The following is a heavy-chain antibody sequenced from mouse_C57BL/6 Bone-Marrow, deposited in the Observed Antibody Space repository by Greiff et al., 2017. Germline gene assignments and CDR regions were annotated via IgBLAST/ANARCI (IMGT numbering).Heavy chain of an antibody. D-gene: IGHD2-5*01. V-gene: IGHV5-2*01. CDR2: INSDGGST. CDR1: EYEFPSHD. Sequence: EVKVVESGGGLVQPGESLKLSCESNEYEFPSHDMSWVRKTPEKRLELVAAINSDGGSTYYPDTMERRFIIYRDNTKKTLYLQMSSLRSEDTALYYCARHETIVTTKDYWGQGTTLTVSS. CDR3: ARHETIVTTKDY. J-gene: IGHJ2*01.